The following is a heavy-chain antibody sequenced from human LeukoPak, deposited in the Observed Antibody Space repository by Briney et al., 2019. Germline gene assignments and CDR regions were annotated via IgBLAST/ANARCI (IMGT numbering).Heavy chain of an antibody. V-gene: IGHV1-8*03. J-gene: IGHJ4*02. CDR2: MNPNGGKA. Sequence: ASVKVSCKASGYTFTSYEIIWVRQATGQGLEWMGRMNPNGGKAVYTQKFQGRVTFTRDTSISTAYMEVSSLISEDTAVYYCTTYAGSGSFYSFAYWGQGTLVTVSS. D-gene: IGHD3-10*01. CDR1: GYTFTSYE. CDR3: TTYAGSGSFYSFAY.